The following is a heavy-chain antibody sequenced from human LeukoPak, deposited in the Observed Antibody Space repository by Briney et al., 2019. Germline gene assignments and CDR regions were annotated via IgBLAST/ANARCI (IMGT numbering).Heavy chain of an antibody. J-gene: IGHJ3*02. Sequence: GASVKVSCKASGYNLSSHALNWLRQAPGQGPEWMGWINTNTGNPTYAQGFTGRFVFSLDTSVSTAYLQISSLKAEDTALYYCAGPTGGTTAFDIWGQGTMVIVSS. V-gene: IGHV7-4-1*02. CDR3: AGPTGGTTAFDI. CDR2: INTNTGNP. CDR1: GYNLSSHA. D-gene: IGHD1-1*01.